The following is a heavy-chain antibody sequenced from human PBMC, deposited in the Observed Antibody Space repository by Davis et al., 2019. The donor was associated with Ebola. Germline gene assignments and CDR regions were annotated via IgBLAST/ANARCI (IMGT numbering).Heavy chain of an antibody. CDR2: IYYSGST. CDR1: GGSVSSGSYY. V-gene: IGHV4-61*01. CDR3: ARDQRDSSGYYRFDY. J-gene: IGHJ4*02. D-gene: IGHD3-22*01. Sequence: MPSETLSLTCTVSGGSVSSGSYYWSWIRQPPGKGLEWIGYIYYSGSTSYNPSLKSRVTISVDTSKNQFSLKLSSVTAADTAVYYCARDQRDSSGYYRFDYWGQGTLVTVSS.